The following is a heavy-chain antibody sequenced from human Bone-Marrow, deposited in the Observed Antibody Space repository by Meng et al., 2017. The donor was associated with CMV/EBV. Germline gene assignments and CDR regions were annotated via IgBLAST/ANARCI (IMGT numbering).Heavy chain of an antibody. J-gene: IGHJ4*02. V-gene: IGHV3-33*01. CDR2: IWYDGSNK. CDR1: GFTFSSYG. CDR3: ARGPQYQLLNY. Sequence: GESLKISCAASGFTFSSYGMHWVRQAPGKGLEWVAVIWYDGSNKYYADSVKGRFIISRDNSKNTLYLQMNSLRAEDTAVYYCARGPQYQLLNYWGQGTLVTVSS. D-gene: IGHD2-2*01.